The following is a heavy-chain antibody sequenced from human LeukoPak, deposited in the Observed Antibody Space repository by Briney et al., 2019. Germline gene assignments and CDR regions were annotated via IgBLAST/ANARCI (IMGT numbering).Heavy chain of an antibody. CDR2: INPSGGTT. V-gene: IGHV1-46*01. CDR1: GYTFTSYY. J-gene: IGHJ4*02. CDR3: ARDGRFYGSGSYCDY. Sequence: ASVKVSCKAPGYTFTSYYMHWVRQAPGQGLEWMGIINPSGGTTSYAQKFQGRVTMTRDTSTSTVYMELSSLRSEDTAVYYCARDGRFYGSGSYCDYWGQGTLVTVSS. D-gene: IGHD3-10*01.